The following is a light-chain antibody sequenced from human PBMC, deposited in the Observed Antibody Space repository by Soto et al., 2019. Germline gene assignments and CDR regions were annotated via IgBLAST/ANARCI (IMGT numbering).Light chain of an antibody. Sequence: EIVLTQSPATLSLSPGERATLSCRASQSVSSYLAWYQQKPGQAPRLLIYDASNRATGIPARFSGSGSGTDFTLTISSLAPEDFAFYYCQQRSHWPSLTFGGGTKVEIK. CDR1: QSVSSY. CDR3: QQRSHWPSLT. V-gene: IGKV3-11*01. J-gene: IGKJ4*01. CDR2: DAS.